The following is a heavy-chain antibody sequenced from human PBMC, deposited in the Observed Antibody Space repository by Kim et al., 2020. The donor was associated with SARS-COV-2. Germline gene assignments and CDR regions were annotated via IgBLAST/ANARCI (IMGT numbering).Heavy chain of an antibody. CDR3: AGLDCSSTSCYLSSSYYYYMDV. CDR1: GFTFSDYY. D-gene: IGHD2-2*01. V-gene: IGHV3-11*01. J-gene: IGHJ6*03. CDR2: ISSSGSTI. Sequence: GGSLRLSCAASGFTFSDYYMSWIRQAPGKGLEWVSYISSSGSTIYYADSVKGRFTISRDNAKNSLYLQMNSLRAEDTAVYYCAGLDCSSTSCYLSSSYYYYMDVWGKGTTVTVSS.